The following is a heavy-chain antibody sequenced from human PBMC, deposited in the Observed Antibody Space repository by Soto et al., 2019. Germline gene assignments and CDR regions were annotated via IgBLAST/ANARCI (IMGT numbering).Heavy chain of an antibody. CDR2: IGTAGDT. D-gene: IGHD3-22*01. CDR3: TRDRLNWYFDL. V-gene: IGHV3-13*01. Sequence: ESGGGLVQPGGSLRLSCAASGFTFSSYDMHWVRQARGRGLEWVSAIGTAGDTYYPDSVKGRFTISRENGKSSLYLQMNSLRAEDTAVYYCTRDRLNWYFDLWGRGTLVTVSS. J-gene: IGHJ2*01. CDR1: GFTFSSYD.